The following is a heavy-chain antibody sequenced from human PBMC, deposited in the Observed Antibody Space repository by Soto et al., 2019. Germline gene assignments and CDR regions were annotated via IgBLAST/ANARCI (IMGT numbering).Heavy chain of an antibody. CDR1: GGSVSSGSYY. CDR3: ARVGATTSIDY. CDR2: IYYSGST. D-gene: IGHD1-26*01. J-gene: IGHJ4*02. Sequence: SETLSLTCTVSGGSVSSGSYYWSWTRQPPGKGLEWIGYIYYSGSTNYNPSLKSRVTISVDTSKNQFSLKLSSVTAADTAVYYCARVGATTSIDYWGQGTLVTVSS. V-gene: IGHV4-61*01.